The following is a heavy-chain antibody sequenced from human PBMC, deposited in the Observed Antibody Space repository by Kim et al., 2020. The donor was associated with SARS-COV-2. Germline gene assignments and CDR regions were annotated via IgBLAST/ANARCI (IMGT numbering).Heavy chain of an antibody. Sequence: GGSLRLSCAASGFTFSSYSMNWVRQAPGKGLEWVSSISSSSSYIYYADSVKGRFTISRDNAKNSLYLQMNSLRAEDTAVYYCARDREYYYGSGSYFGLSAAVYFDYWGQGTLVTVSA. CDR3: ARDREYYYGSGSYFGLSAAVYFDY. J-gene: IGHJ4*02. V-gene: IGHV3-21*01. CDR2: ISSSSSYI. CDR1: GFTFSSYS. D-gene: IGHD3-10*01.